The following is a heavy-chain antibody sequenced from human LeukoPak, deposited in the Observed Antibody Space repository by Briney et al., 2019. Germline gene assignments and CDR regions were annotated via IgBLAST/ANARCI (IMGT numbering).Heavy chain of an antibody. CDR3: ARFMRGSVDY. CDR1: GFRVSSNY. J-gene: IGHJ4*02. Sequence: PGGSLRLSCAASGFRVSSNYMSWVRQAPGKGLEWVSVIYSGGGTDYADSVKGRFTISRDNSKNTLYLQTNSLRAEDTAVYYCARFMRGSVDYWGQGTLVTVSS. D-gene: IGHD3-16*01. CDR2: IYSGGGT. V-gene: IGHV3-53*01.